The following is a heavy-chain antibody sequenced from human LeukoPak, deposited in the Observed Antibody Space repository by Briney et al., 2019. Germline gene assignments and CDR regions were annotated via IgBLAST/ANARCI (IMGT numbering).Heavy chain of an antibody. Sequence: RPSETLSLTCAVSGYSISSGYYWGWIRQPPGKGLEWIGSIYHSGSTYYNPSLMSRVTISVDTSKNQFSLKLSSVTAADTAVYYCASYSSHDAFDIWGQGTMVTVSS. V-gene: IGHV4-38-2*01. D-gene: IGHD1-26*01. CDR3: ASYSSHDAFDI. CDR1: GYSISSGYY. J-gene: IGHJ3*02. CDR2: IYHSGST.